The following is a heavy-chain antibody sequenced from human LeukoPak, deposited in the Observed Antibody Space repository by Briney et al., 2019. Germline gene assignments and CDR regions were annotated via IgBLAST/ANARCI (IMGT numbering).Heavy chain of an antibody. D-gene: IGHD6-19*01. CDR2: ISYDGSNK. CDR1: GFTFSSYA. Sequence: PGRSLRLSCAASGFTFSSYAMHWVRQAPGKGLEWVAVISYDGSNKYYADSVKGRFTISRDNSKNTLYLQMHSLRAEDTAEYYCAKGYPRAGDKWLGLFENWGLGTLVTVSS. V-gene: IGHV3-30-3*01. CDR3: AKGYPRAGDKWLGLFEN. J-gene: IGHJ4*02.